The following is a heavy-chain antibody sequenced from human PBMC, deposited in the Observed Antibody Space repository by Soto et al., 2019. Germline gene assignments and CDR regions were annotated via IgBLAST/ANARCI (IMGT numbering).Heavy chain of an antibody. CDR3: ARDPLGYSYENCFDP. D-gene: IGHD5-18*01. Sequence: SVKVSCKASGGTFSSYAISWVRQAPGQGLEWMGGIIPIFGTANYAQKFQGRVTITADESTSTAYMELSSLRSEDTAVYYCARDPLGYSYENCFDPWGQGTLVTVSS. CDR2: IIPIFGTA. V-gene: IGHV1-69*13. J-gene: IGHJ5*02. CDR1: GGTFSSYA.